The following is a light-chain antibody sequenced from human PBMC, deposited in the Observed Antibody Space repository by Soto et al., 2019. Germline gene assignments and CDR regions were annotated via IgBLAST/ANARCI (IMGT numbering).Light chain of an antibody. CDR2: DVT. Sequence: QSALTQPRSVSGSPGQSVTISCTGTTSDVGGNNYVSWYQQHPGEAPKLMIYDVTKRPSGVPDRFSGPKSGNTASLTISGLQAEDEADYYCCSYAGSYTYVFGGGTKLTVL. V-gene: IGLV2-11*01. CDR1: TSDVGGNNY. J-gene: IGLJ1*01. CDR3: CSYAGSYTYV.